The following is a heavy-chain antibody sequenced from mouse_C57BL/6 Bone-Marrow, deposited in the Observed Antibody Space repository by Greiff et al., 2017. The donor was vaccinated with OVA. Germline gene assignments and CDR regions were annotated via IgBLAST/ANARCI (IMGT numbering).Heavy chain of an antibody. CDR3: ARKLGRDYFDY. V-gene: IGHV5-6*01. J-gene: IGHJ2*01. CDR2: ISSGGSYT. D-gene: IGHD4-1*01. Sequence: EVKLQESGGDLVKPGGSLKLSCAASGFTFSSYGMSWVRQTPDKRLEWVATISSGGSYTYYPDSVKGRFTISRDNAKNTLYLQMSSLKSEDTAMYYCARKLGRDYFDYWGQGTTLTVSS. CDR1: GFTFSSYG.